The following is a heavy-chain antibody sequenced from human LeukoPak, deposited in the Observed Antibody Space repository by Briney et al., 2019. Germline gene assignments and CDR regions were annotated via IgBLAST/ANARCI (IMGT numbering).Heavy chain of an antibody. Sequence: GGSLRLSCAASGFTFSSYEMNWVRQAPGKGLEWVSYISSSGSTIYYADSVKGRFTISRDNAKNSLYLQMNSLRAEDTAVYYCARDGSSGWYSKRGLDWFDPWAREPWSPSPQ. D-gene: IGHD6-19*01. CDR3: ARDGSSGWYSKRGLDWFDP. CDR2: ISSSGSTI. J-gene: IGHJ5*02. V-gene: IGHV3-48*03. CDR1: GFTFSSYE.